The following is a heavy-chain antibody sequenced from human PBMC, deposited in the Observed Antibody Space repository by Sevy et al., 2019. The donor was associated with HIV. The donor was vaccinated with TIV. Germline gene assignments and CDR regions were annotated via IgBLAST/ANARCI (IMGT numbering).Heavy chain of an antibody. J-gene: IGHJ5*02. V-gene: IGHV4-39*01. CDR1: GGSMSSTSYY. CDR3: ARQSWYTSGWFWFDP. Sequence: SETLSLTCSVSGGSMSSTSYYWGWIRQPPGKGLEWIGTIYYTGNTYYHPSLKSRVTISVGTSKNRFSLKLSSVTAADTAVYYCARQSWYTSGWFWFDPWGQGTLVTVSS. D-gene: IGHD6-19*01. CDR2: IYYTGNT.